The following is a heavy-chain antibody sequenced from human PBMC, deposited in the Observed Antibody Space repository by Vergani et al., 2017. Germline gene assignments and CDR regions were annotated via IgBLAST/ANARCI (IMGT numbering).Heavy chain of an antibody. J-gene: IGHJ3*02. Sequence: QVQLVQSGAEVKKPGASVKVSCKASGYTFTSYDINWVRQATGQGLEWMGWMNPNSGNTGYAQKFQGRVTMTRNTSISTAYMELSSLRSEDTAVYYCARDRSRYCSGGSCFADAFDIWGQGKMVTVSS. V-gene: IGHV1-8*01. CDR3: ARDRSRYCSGGSCFADAFDI. D-gene: IGHD2-15*01. CDR2: MNPNSGNT. CDR1: GYTFTSYD.